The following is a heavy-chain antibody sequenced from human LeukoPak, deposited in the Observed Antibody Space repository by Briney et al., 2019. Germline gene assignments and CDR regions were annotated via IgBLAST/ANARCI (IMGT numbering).Heavy chain of an antibody. V-gene: IGHV1-69*04. CDR2: IIPILGIA. J-gene: IGHJ6*02. D-gene: IGHD6-13*01. CDR3: ARDLYSSSWPSLLGYYYYGTDV. Sequence: SVKVSCKASGGTFSSYAISWVRQAPGQGLEWMGRIIPILGIANYAQKFQGSVTITADKSTSTAYMELSSLRSEDTAVYYCARDLYSSSWPSLLGYYYYGTDVWGQGTTVTVSS. CDR1: GGTFSSYA.